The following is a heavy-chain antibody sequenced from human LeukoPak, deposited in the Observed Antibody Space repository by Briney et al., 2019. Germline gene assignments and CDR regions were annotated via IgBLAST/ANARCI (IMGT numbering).Heavy chain of an antibody. CDR3: ARAELDCTNGVCYGAEYFQH. J-gene: IGHJ1*01. Sequence: SETLSLTCTVSSGSISSYYWSWIRQPPGKGLEWIGYIYYSGSTNYNPSLKSRVTISVDTSKNQFSLKLSSVTAADTAVYYCARAELDCTNGVCYGAEYFQHWGQGTLVTVSS. CDR2: IYYSGST. CDR1: SGSISSYY. V-gene: IGHV4-59*01. D-gene: IGHD2-8*01.